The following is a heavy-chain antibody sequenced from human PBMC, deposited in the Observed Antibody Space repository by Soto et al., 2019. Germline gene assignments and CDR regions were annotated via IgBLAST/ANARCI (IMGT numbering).Heavy chain of an antibody. D-gene: IGHD2-15*01. V-gene: IGHV1-69*12. CDR3: ARSGGLDRDFNY. J-gene: IGHJ4*02. Sequence: QVQLVQSGAEVKKPGSSVKVSCKASGGTFSSDSFSWVRQAPGQVLEWMGGIIPMFDTPIYAQKFQDRVTITADESTSTAYMQLSSLRSGDTAVYYCARSGGLDRDFNYWGQGSLVTVSS. CDR1: GGTFSSDS. CDR2: IIPMFDTP.